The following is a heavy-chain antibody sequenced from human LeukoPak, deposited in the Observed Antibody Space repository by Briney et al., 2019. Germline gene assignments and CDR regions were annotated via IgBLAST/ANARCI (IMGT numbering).Heavy chain of an antibody. D-gene: IGHD4-11*01. CDR1: GCIFSHYG. CDR3: ARDAQRGFDYSNSLKY. J-gene: IGHJ4*01. V-gene: IGHV3-33*01. CDR2: IWSDGSNR. Sequence: GRSLRLSCVASGCIFSHYGMHWVRQAPGKGLEWVAVIWSDGSNRFYAGSVKGRFTISRDNSQNTVFLQMNSLRAEATAMYYCARDAQRGFDYSNSLKYWGHGILDTVSS.